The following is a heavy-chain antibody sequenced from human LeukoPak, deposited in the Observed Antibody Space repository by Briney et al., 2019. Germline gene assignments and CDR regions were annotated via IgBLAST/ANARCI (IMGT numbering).Heavy chain of an antibody. J-gene: IGHJ4*02. D-gene: IGHD6-19*01. V-gene: IGHV3-21*01. CDR3: ARVRGSGWDVDY. CDR1: GFTFDTYG. Sequence: GGSLRLSCAATGFTFDTYGMNWVRQAPGKGLEWVSSISSSSSYIYYANSVKGRFTISRDNARNSLYLQMNSLRAEDTAVYYCARVRGSGWDVDYWGQGTLVTVSS. CDR2: ISSSSSYI.